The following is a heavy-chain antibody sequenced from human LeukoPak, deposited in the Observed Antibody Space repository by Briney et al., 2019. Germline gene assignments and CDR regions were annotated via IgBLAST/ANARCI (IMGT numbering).Heavy chain of an antibody. Sequence: ASVKVSCKASGYTFTSYAMHWVRQAPGQRLEWMGWINAGNGNTKYSQKFQGRVTITRDTSASTAYMELRSLRSDDTAVYYCARDGALSYYDSSPKGAFDIWGQGTMVTVSS. CDR3: ARDGALSYYDSSPKGAFDI. CDR1: GYTFTSYA. V-gene: IGHV1-3*01. CDR2: INAGNGNT. J-gene: IGHJ3*02. D-gene: IGHD3-22*01.